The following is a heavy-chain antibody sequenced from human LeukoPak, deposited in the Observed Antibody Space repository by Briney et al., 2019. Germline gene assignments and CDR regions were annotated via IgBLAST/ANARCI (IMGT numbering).Heavy chain of an antibody. Sequence: SETLSLTCTVSGGSISSYYWSWIRQPAGKGLEWIGRIYTSGSTNYNPSLTSRGTMSVETSKNQFSLKLSSVTAADTAVYYCARDMRDSSGYYNTRYYFDYWGQGTLVTVSS. CDR1: GGSISSYY. J-gene: IGHJ4*02. D-gene: IGHD3-22*01. CDR3: ARDMRDSSGYYNTRYYFDY. V-gene: IGHV4-4*07. CDR2: IYTSGST.